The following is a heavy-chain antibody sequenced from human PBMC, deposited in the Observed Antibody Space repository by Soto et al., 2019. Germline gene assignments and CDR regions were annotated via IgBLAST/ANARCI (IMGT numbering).Heavy chain of an antibody. V-gene: IGHV1-69*01. J-gene: IGHJ6*02. CDR3: ARGETYLGV. CDR2: IIPIFSSR. CDR1: RDTFNKYA. Sequence: QVQLVQSGAEVKKPGSSVKVSCQTSRDTFNKYAFNLVRQAPGQGLEWMGWIIPIFSSRNYAEKFQGRVTITADDSTSTAYMELRSLRFEDTAVYYCARGETYLGVWGQGTTVTVSS. D-gene: IGHD3-16*01.